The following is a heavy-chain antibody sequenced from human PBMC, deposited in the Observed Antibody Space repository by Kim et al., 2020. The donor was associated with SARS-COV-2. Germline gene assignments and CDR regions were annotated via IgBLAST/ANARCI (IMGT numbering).Heavy chain of an antibody. D-gene: IGHD3-9*01. CDR2: IWYDGSNK. J-gene: IGHJ6*02. Sequence: GGSLRLSCAASGFTFSSYGMHWVRQAPGKGLEWVAVIWYDGSNKYYADSVKGRFTISRDNSKNTLYLQMNSLRAEDTAVYYCAKELDVLRYFDWLSGGYGMDVWGQGTTVTVSS. CDR1: GFTFSSYG. CDR3: AKELDVLRYFDWLSGGYGMDV. V-gene: IGHV3-33*06.